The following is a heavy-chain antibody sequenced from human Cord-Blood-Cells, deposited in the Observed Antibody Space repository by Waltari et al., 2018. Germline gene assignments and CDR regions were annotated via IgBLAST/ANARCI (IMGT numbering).Heavy chain of an antibody. D-gene: IGHD3-10*01. Sequence: QLQLQESGSGLVKPSQTLSLTCAVSGGSISSGGYSWSWIWQPPGKGLEWIGYIYHSGSTYYNPSLKSRVTISVDRSKNQFSLKLSSVTAADTAVYYCARFYGSGSYSYFDYWGQGTLVTVSS. J-gene: IGHJ4*02. V-gene: IGHV4-30-2*01. CDR3: ARFYGSGSYSYFDY. CDR2: IYHSGST. CDR1: GGSISSGGYS.